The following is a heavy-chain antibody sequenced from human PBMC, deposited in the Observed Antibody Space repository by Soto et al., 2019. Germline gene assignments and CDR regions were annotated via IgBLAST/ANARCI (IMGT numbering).Heavy chain of an antibody. CDR3: ARYHYYDSSGYQNYGMDV. J-gene: IGHJ6*02. CDR2: IYYSGST. Sequence: PSETLSLTCTVSGGSISSYYWSWIRQPPGKGLEWIGYIYYSGSTNYNPSLKSRVTISVDTSKNQFSLKLSSVTAADTAAYYCARYHYYDSSGYQNYGMDVWGQGTTVTAP. CDR1: GGSISSYY. V-gene: IGHV4-59*01. D-gene: IGHD3-22*01.